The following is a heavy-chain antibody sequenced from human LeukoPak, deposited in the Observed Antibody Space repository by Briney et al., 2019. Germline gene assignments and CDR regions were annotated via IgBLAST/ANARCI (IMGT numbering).Heavy chain of an antibody. CDR2: IWYDGSNK. D-gene: IGHD5-18*01. J-gene: IGHJ6*03. Sequence: GGSLRLSCAASGFTFSSYGMHWARQAPGKGLEWVAVIWYDGSNKYYADSVKGRFTISRDNSKNTLYLQMNSLRAEDTAVYYCAKVGRDSYGYRYYYYYMDVWGKGTTVTVSS. V-gene: IGHV3-33*06. CDR1: GFTFSSYG. CDR3: AKVGRDSYGYRYYYYYMDV.